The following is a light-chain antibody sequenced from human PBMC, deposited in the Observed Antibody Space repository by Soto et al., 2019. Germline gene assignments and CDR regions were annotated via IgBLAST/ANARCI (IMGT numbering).Light chain of an antibody. CDR3: QQYNDWPSIT. V-gene: IGKV3-15*01. CDR1: QSVSSY. Sequence: EIVMTQSPATLSVSPGERATLSCRASQSVSSYLAWYQQKPGQAPRLLIYGASTRATGIPARFSGSGSGTEFTLTISSLQSEDFAVYYCQQYNDWPSITFGQGIRLEI. J-gene: IGKJ5*01. CDR2: GAS.